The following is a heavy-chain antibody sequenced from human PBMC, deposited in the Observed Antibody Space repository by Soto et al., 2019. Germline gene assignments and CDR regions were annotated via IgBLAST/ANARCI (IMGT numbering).Heavy chain of an antibody. V-gene: IGHV3-21*01. J-gene: IGHJ6*02. CDR2: ISSSSSYI. CDR3: ARAGEYCWDDYGMQV. D-gene: IGHD3-16*01. CDR1: GFTFSSYS. Sequence: PGGSLRLSCAASGFTFSSYSMNWVRQAPGKGLEWVSSISSSSSYIYYADSVKGRFTISRDNAKNSLYLQMSSLRAEDTAVYYCARAGEYCWDDYGMQVWGQATPVSVSS.